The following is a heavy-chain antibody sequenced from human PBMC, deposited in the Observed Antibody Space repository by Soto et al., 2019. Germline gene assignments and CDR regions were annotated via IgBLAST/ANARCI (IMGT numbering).Heavy chain of an antibody. J-gene: IGHJ4*02. CDR3: AKNYYLDN. CDR1: GFTFSSYA. V-gene: IGHV3-23*01. Sequence: EVQLLESGGGLAQPGGSLRLSCAASGFTFSSYAMSWVRQAPGKGLEWVSSVNVDDSTYYANSAKGRLTISRDNSKNTVNLQMNSLRAEDTAVYYCAKNYYLDNWAQGTLVTVSS. CDR2: VNVDDST.